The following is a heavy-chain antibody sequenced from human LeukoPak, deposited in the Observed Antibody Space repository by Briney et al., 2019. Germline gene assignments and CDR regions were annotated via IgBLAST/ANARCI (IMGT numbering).Heavy chain of an antibody. CDR2: ISSSSSYI. V-gene: IGHV3-21*01. CDR1: GFTFSSYS. CDR3: AREGIVVPAASDAFDI. D-gene: IGHD2-2*01. Sequence: GGSLRLSCAASGFTFSSYSMNWVRQAPGKGLEWVSSISSSSSYIYYADSVKGRFTISRDNAKNSLYLQMNSLRAEDTAVYYCAREGIVVPAASDAFDIWGQGTMVTVSS. J-gene: IGHJ3*02.